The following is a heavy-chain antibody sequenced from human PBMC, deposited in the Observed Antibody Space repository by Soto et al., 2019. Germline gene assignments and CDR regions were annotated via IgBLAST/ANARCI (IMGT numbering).Heavy chain of an antibody. J-gene: IGHJ4*02. V-gene: IGHV3-74*01. CDR1: GFTFSSYW. CDR2: INTDGSST. D-gene: IGHD3-16*01. CDR3: ARGGLGGFLLDY. Sequence: EVQLVESGGGSVQPGGSLTVYCAASGFTFSSYWVHWVRQVPGKGLVWVSRINTDGSSTNYADSVMGRFAISRDNAENAVYLQMNSRRAEDTAVYYCARGGLGGFLLDYWGQGTLVTVSS.